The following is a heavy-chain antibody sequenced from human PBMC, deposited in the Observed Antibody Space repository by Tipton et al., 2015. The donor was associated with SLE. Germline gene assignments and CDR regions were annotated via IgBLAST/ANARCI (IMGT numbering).Heavy chain of an antibody. CDR1: GYLFTGYY. CDR3: AIADLGQCLAY. V-gene: IGHV1-18*04. J-gene: IGHJ4*02. CDR2: ISAYNGNT. D-gene: IGHD5/OR15-5a*01. Sequence: QSGAEVKKPGDSVKVSCKTSGYLFTGYYMHFLRQAPGQGLEGMGWISAYNGNTNYAQNLQARVTMTTDTSTNTAYMELRSLRCDDTAVYYCAIADLGQCLAYWGQVTLVTVSS.